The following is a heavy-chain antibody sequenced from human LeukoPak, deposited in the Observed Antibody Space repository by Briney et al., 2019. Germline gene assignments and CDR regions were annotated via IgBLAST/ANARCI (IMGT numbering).Heavy chain of an antibody. Sequence: ASVKVSCKASGYTFTSYYMHWVRQAPGQGLEWMGIINPSGGSTSYAQKFQGRVTMTRDTFTSTVYMELSSLRSEDTAVYYCARVRGYSGYDSGVRDYWGQGTLVTVSS. CDR2: INPSGGST. V-gene: IGHV1-46*01. D-gene: IGHD5-12*01. CDR1: GYTFTSYY. J-gene: IGHJ4*02. CDR3: ARVRGYSGYDSGVRDY.